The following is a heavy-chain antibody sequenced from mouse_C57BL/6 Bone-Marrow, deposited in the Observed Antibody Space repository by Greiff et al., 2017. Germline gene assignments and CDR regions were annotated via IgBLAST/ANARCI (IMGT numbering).Heavy chain of an antibody. D-gene: IGHD1-2*01. J-gene: IGHJ1*03. CDR2: ISNLAYSI. V-gene: IGHV5-15*01. CDR3: ARSLRRWYFDV. Sequence: VQGVESGGGLVQPGGSLKLSCAASGFTFSDYGMAWVRQAPRKGPEWVAFISNLAYSIYYADTVTGRFTISRENAKNTLYLEMSSLRSEDTAMYYCARSLRRWYFDVWGTGTTVTVSS. CDR1: GFTFSDYG.